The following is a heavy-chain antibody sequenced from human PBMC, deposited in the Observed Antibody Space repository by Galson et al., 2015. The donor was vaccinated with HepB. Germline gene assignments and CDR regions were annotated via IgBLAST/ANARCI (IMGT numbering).Heavy chain of an antibody. V-gene: IGHV3-48*04. J-gene: IGHJ6*02. D-gene: IGHD2-2*01. CDR2: ISSSSSTI. Sequence: SLRLSCAASGFTFSSYSVNWVRQAPGKGLEWVSYISSSSSTIYYADSVKGRFTISRDNAKNSLYLQMNSLRAEDTAVYYCASLIVVVPKNYYYYGMDVWGQGTTVTVSS. CDR3: ASLIVVVPKNYYYYGMDV. CDR1: GFTFSSYS.